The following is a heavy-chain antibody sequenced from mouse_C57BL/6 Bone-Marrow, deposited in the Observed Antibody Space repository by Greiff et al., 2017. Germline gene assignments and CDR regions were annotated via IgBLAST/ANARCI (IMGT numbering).Heavy chain of an antibody. CDR1: GFSLTSYG. CDR2: IWSGGST. J-gene: IGHJ3*01. Sequence: QVQLQQSGPGLVQPSQSLSITCTVSGFSLTSYGVHWVRQSPGKGLEWLGVIWSGGSTDYNAAFISRLSISKDNSKSQVFFKMNSLQADDTAIYYCALVSWFAYWGQGTLVTVSA. D-gene: IGHD1-1*02. V-gene: IGHV2-2*01. CDR3: ALVSWFAY.